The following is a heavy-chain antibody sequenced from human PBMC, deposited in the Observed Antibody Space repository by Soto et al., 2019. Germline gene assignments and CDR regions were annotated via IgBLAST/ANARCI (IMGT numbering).Heavy chain of an antibody. J-gene: IGHJ4*02. CDR3: VRDCGTTWFTPFGY. D-gene: IGHD1-1*01. V-gene: IGHV3-30-3*01. CDR2: ISSDGANS. CDR1: GFTFSSYP. Sequence: QVQLVEWGGGVVQPGRSLRLSCGASGFTFSSYPMHWVRQAPGKGLEWVAVISSDGANSYYADSMKGRFSISRDNSGNTLYLQLNSLRSEDTAVYYCVRDCGTTWFTPFGYWGQGTLVTVSS.